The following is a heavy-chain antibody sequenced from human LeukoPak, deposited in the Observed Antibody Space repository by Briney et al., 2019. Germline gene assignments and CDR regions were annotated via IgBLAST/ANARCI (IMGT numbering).Heavy chain of an antibody. D-gene: IGHD3-22*01. CDR1: GFTFSSYA. J-gene: IGHJ4*02. Sequence: GGSLRLSCAASGFTFSSYAMHWVRQAPGKGLEWVAVISYDGSNKYYADSVKGRFTISRDNSRNTLYLQMNSLRAEDTAVYYCAKDPRTYYYDSSGYYPDYWGQGTLVTVSS. V-gene: IGHV3-30*04. CDR3: AKDPRTYYYDSSGYYPDY. CDR2: ISYDGSNK.